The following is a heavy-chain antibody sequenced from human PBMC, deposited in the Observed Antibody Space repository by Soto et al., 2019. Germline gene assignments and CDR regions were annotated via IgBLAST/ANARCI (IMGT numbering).Heavy chain of an antibody. CDR2: IYYSGST. V-gene: IGHV4-59*01. J-gene: IGHJ5*02. CDR3: ARDNPYYYDSSGYSITGYNWLDQ. D-gene: IGHD3-22*01. CDR1: GGSISSYY. Sequence: SETLSLTCTVSGGSISSYYWSWIRQPPGKGLEWIGYIYYSGSTNYNPSLKSRVTISVDTSKNQFYLKLSSVTAADTAVYYCARDNPYYYDSSGYSITGYNWLDQWAKGTLVTVSS.